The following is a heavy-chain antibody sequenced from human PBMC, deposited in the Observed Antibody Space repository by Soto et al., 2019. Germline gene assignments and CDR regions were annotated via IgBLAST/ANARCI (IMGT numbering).Heavy chain of an antibody. CDR3: AQRSYEASSGWYY. J-gene: IGHJ4*02. CDR2: ISGSGGST. D-gene: IGHD6-19*01. Sequence: EVQLLESGGGLVQPGGSLRLSCAASGFTFSSYAMSWVRQAPGKGLEWVSAISGSGGSTYYADSVKGRFTISRDNSKNTLYLQINRLRAEDTAVYYCAQRSYEASSGWYYWGQGTLVTVSS. CDR1: GFTFSSYA. V-gene: IGHV3-23*01.